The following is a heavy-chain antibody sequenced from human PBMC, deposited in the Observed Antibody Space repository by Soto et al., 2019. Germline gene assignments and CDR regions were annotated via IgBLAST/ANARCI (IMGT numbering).Heavy chain of an antibody. CDR1: GGSISSYY. CDR2: IYYSGST. V-gene: IGHV4-59*08. CDR3: ARRVSSGWYYFDH. D-gene: IGHD6-19*01. Sequence: SETLSLTYTVSGGSISSYYWSWIRQPPGKGLEWIGYIYYSGSTDYNPSLKSRVTISVDTSRNQFSLKLSSVTAADTAVYYCARRVSSGWYYFDHWGQGTLVTVPS. J-gene: IGHJ4*02.